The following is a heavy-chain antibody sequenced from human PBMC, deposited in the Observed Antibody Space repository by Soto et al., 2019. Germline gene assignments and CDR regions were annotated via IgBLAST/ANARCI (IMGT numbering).Heavy chain of an antibody. D-gene: IGHD3-3*01. CDR3: ARAPASFWYFDY. Sequence: SETLSLTCTVSGGSVISGSYYFTWIRQAPWKGLEWIGYIYYSGSTNYNPSLKSRVTISVDTSKNQFSLKLSSVTAADTAVYYCARAPASFWYFDYWGQGTLVTVSS. J-gene: IGHJ4*02. CDR2: IYYSGST. V-gene: IGHV4-61*01. CDR1: GGSVISGSYY.